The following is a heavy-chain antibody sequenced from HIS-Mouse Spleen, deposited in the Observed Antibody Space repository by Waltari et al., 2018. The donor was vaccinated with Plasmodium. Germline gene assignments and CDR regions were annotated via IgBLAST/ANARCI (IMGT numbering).Heavy chain of an antibody. Sequence: QVQLVESGGGVVQPGRSLRLSCAASGFTFSSYGMHWVRQAPGKGLEWVAVISYDGSNKYYADSVKGRFTISRDNSKNTLYLQINSLRAEDTAVYYCAIRANWYYYYGMDVWGQGTTVTVSS. CDR3: AIRANWYYYYGMDV. V-gene: IGHV3-30*03. J-gene: IGHJ6*02. CDR2: ISYDGSNK. CDR1: GFTFSSYG. D-gene: IGHD7-27*01.